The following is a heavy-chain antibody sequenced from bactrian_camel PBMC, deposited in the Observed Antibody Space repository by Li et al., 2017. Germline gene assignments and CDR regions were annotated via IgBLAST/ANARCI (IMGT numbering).Heavy chain of an antibody. CDR1: GYTDSYYA. CDR2: IHMGGGSP. V-gene: IGHV3S31*01. J-gene: IGHJ6*01. Sequence: EVQLVESGGGSVQTGGSLTLSCAVSGYTDSYYAIAWFRQTPGQEREGVAGIHMGGGSPYYANSLKGRFTVSRDRAKNTVSLRMNSLQPEDTGMYYCASGPGLVEIGGRINEDDFSYWGQGTQVTVS. D-gene: IGHD3*01. CDR3: ASGPGLVEIGGRINEDDFSY.